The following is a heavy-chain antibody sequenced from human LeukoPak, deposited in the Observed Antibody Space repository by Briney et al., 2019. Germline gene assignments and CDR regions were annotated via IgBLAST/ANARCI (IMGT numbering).Heavy chain of an antibody. Sequence: ASVKVSCKASGYTFTSYAMHWVRQAPGQRLEWMGWINAGNGNTKYSQKFQGRVTITRDTSASTAYMELSSLRSEDTAVYYCARDLWFGELLGWFDPWGQGTLVTVSS. D-gene: IGHD3-10*01. CDR3: ARDLWFGELLGWFDP. V-gene: IGHV1-3*01. J-gene: IGHJ5*02. CDR1: GYTFTSYA. CDR2: INAGNGNT.